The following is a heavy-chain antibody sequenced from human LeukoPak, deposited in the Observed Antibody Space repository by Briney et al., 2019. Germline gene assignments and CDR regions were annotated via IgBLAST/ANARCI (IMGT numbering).Heavy chain of an antibody. CDR3: ARDYYGSGSYYNPPYYYYGMDV. J-gene: IGHJ6*02. Sequence: GGSLRLSCAASGFTFSSYSMNWVRQAPGKGLEWVSSISSSSSYIYYADSVKGRFTISRGNAKNSLYLQMNSLRAEDTAVYYCARDYYGSGSYYNPPYYYYGMDVWGQGTTVTVSS. CDR1: GFTFSSYS. CDR2: ISSSSSYI. V-gene: IGHV3-21*01. D-gene: IGHD3-10*01.